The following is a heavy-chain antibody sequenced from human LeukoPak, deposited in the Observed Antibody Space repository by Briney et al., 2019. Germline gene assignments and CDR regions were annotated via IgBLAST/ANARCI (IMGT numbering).Heavy chain of an antibody. V-gene: IGHV4-59*01. CDR2: IYSSGST. Sequence: SETLSLTCTVSGGSISSYYWSWIRQPPGKGLEWIGYIYSSGSTNYNPSLKSRVTISVDTSKNQFSLKLSSVTAADTAVYYCARGTVVVIAAVGDDAFDIWGQGTMVTVSS. D-gene: IGHD2-15*01. CDR3: ARGTVVVIAAVGDDAFDI. J-gene: IGHJ3*02. CDR1: GGSISSYY.